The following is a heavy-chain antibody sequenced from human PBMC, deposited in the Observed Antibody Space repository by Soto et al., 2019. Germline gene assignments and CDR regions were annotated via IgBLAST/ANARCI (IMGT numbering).Heavy chain of an antibody. D-gene: IGHD3-22*01. CDR2: ISSSSSYI. J-gene: IGHJ6*02. Sequence: PGGSLRLSCAASGSTFSSYSMNWVRQAPGKGLEWVSSISSSSSYIYYADSVKGRFTISRDNAKNSLYLQMNSLRAEDTAVYYCARDSGVGSGYHTAFYYYYYGMDVWGQGTTVTVSS. CDR1: GSTFSSYS. CDR3: ARDSGVGSGYHTAFYYYYYGMDV. V-gene: IGHV3-21*01.